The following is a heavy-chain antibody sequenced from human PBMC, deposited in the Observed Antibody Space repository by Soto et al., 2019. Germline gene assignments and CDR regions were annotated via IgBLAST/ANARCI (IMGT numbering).Heavy chain of an antibody. D-gene: IGHD4-17*01. J-gene: IGHJ5*02. CDR1: GGTFSSNT. Sequence: QVQLVQSGAEVQKPGSSVKVSCKASGGTFSSNTISWVRQAPGQGLEWMGRIIPILGIANYAQKFQGRVTITADKSTSTAYMELSSLRSEDTAVYYCARALGQYYGDYEYGWFDPWGQGTLVTVSS. V-gene: IGHV1-69*02. CDR3: ARALGQYYGDYEYGWFDP. CDR2: IIPILGIA.